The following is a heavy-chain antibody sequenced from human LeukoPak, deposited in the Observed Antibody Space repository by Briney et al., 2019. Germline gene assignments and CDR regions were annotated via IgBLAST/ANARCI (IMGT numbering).Heavy chain of an antibody. CDR3: ARDRGSSWYRDYYYYYYGMDV. V-gene: IGHV1-18*01. J-gene: IGHJ6*02. D-gene: IGHD6-13*01. Sequence: ASVKVSCKASGYTFTSYGISWVRQAPGQGLEWMGWISAYNGNTNYAQKLQGRVTMTTDTSTSTAYMELRSLRSDDTAVYYCARDRGSSWYRDYYYYYYGMDVWGQGTTVTVSS. CDR2: ISAYNGNT. CDR1: GYTFTSYG.